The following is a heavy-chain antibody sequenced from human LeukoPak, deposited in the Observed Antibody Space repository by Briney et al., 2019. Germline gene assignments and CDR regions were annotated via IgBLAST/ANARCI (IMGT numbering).Heavy chain of an antibody. J-gene: IGHJ4*02. CDR3: AREPYGSGTFDC. V-gene: IGHV4-59*01. CDR2: IYYSGST. D-gene: IGHD3-10*01. Sequence: SETLSLTCTVSVGAITGYYCSWIRQPPGKGLEWIGHIYYSGSTNYNPSRNSLVTMSVDTSKNQSSLKLSSVTAADTAEYYCAREPYGSGTFDCWGQGTLVAVSA. CDR1: VGAITGYY.